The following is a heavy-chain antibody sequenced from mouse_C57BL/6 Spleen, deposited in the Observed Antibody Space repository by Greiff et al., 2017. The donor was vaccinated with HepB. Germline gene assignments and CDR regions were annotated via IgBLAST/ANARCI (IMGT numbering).Heavy chain of an antibody. J-gene: IGHJ4*01. CDR3: ARSPPYYYAMDY. CDR2: IRNKANGYTT. Sequence: EVKLVESGGGLVQPGGSLSLSCAASGFTFTDYYMSWVRQPPGKALEWLGFIRNKANGYTTEYSASVKGRFTISRDNSQSILYLQMNALRAEYSATYYCARSPPYYYAMDYWGQGTSVTVSS. V-gene: IGHV7-3*01. CDR1: GFTFTDYY.